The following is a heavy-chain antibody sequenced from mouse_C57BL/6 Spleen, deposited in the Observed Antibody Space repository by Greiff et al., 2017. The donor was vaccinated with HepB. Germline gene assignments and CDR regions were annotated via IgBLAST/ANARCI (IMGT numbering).Heavy chain of an antibody. CDR2: IYPRDGST. J-gene: IGHJ1*03. V-gene: IGHV1-78*01. D-gene: IGHD2-2*01. CDR1: GYTFTDHT. CDR3: ARSGGYDAILWYFDV. Sequence: QVQLQQSDAELVKPGASVKISCKVSGYTFTDHTIHWMKQRPEQGLEWIGYIYPRDGSTKYNEKFKGKATLTADKSSSTAYMQLNSLISEDSAVYFCARSGGYDAILWYFDVWGTGTTVTVSS.